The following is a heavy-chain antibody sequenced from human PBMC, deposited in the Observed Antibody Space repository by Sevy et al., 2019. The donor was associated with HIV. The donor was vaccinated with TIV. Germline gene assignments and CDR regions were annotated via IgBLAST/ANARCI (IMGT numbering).Heavy chain of an antibody. CDR2: ISYDGRNT. D-gene: IGHD3-22*01. CDR3: AKISREVITMRNWFDH. V-gene: IGHV3-30-3*02. CDR1: GFTFSSYA. Sequence: GGSLRLSCAASGFTFSSYAMHWVRQAPAKGLEWVALISYDGRNTYYADTVKGRVTISRDNSKNTLYLQMNSLRAEDTAMYYCAKISREVITMRNWFDHWGQGTLVTVSS. J-gene: IGHJ5*02.